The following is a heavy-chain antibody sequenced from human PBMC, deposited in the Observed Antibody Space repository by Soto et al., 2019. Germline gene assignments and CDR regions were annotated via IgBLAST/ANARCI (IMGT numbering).Heavy chain of an antibody. D-gene: IGHD6-25*01. V-gene: IGHV4-59*01. CDR1: GGSISSYY. CDR3: ARVTRRPNYYYGMDV. Sequence: LSLTCTVSGGSISSYYWSWIRQPPGKGLEWIGYIYYSGSTNYNPSLKSRVTISVDTSKNQFSLKLSSVTAADTAVYYCARVTRRPNYYYGMDVWGQGTTVIVSS. CDR2: IYYSGST. J-gene: IGHJ6*02.